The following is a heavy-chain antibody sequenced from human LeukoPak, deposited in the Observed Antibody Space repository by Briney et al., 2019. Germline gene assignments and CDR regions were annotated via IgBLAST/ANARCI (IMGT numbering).Heavy chain of an antibody. CDR1: GGSIRSYY. Sequence: PSETLSLTCSVSGGSIRSYYWSWIRQPPGHGLKWIGYIYYSGSTNYNPSLKSRVTISVDTSKNQFSLKLSSVTAADTAVYYCARTTEAHSWRTRYYDYYMDVWGKGTTVTVSS. CDR3: ARTTEAHSWRTRYYDYYMDV. D-gene: IGHD6-13*01. J-gene: IGHJ6*03. CDR2: IYYSGST. V-gene: IGHV4-59*01.